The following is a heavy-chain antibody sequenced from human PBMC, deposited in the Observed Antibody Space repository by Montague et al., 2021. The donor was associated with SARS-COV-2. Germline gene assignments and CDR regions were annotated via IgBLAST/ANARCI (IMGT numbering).Heavy chain of an antibody. CDR1: GGSISSTDYY. CDR3: ARLYDSSSYHYGMDV. V-gene: IGHV4-39*01. J-gene: IGHJ6*02. D-gene: IGHD3-22*01. Sequence: SETLSLTCTVSGGSISSTDYYWGWIRQPPGKGLEWIGSIYYSGSTYYNPSLKSRVTISVDTSKNQFSLRLSSVTAADTAVYYCARLYDSSSYHYGMDVWGQGALVTVSS. CDR2: IYYSGST.